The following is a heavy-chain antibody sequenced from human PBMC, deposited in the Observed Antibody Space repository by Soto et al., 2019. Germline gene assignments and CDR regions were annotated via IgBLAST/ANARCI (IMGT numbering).Heavy chain of an antibody. CDR3: ARVSGSSRMYYFDY. Sequence: EVQLVESGGGLVKPGGSLRLSCAASGFTFSSYSMNWVRQAPGKGLGWVSYISSSSSYIYYADSVKGRFTISRDNAKNSVYLQMNSLRAEDTAVYYCARVSGSSRMYYFDYWGQGTLVTVSS. D-gene: IGHD6-19*01. CDR2: ISSSSSYI. CDR1: GFTFSSYS. J-gene: IGHJ4*02. V-gene: IGHV3-21*01.